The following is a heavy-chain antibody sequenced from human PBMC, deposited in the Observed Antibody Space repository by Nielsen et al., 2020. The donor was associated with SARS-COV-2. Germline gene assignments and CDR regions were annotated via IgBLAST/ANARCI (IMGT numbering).Heavy chain of an antibody. Sequence: SVKVSCKASGGTFSSYAISWVRQAPGQGLEWMGGIIPIFGTANYAQKFQGRVTITADESTSTAYMELSSLRSEDTAVYYCARGRWLQYSTDFDYWGQGTLVTVSS. J-gene: IGHJ4*02. CDR3: ARGRWLQYSTDFDY. V-gene: IGHV1-69*13. CDR2: IIPIFGTA. D-gene: IGHD5-24*01. CDR1: GGTFSSYA.